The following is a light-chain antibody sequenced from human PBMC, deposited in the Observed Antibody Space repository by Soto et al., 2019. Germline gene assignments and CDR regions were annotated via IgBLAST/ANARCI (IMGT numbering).Light chain of an antibody. Sequence: QSALTQPASMSGSPGQSITISCTGTSSDVGGYNFVSWFQQHPGKAPKLIIFEVSDRPSGVSSRLSGSKSGNTASLSISGLQAEDEADYYCSSYSRTNTIVFGGGTKVTVL. CDR3: SSYSRTNTIV. CDR2: EVS. J-gene: IGLJ3*02. CDR1: SSDVGGYNF. V-gene: IGLV2-14*01.